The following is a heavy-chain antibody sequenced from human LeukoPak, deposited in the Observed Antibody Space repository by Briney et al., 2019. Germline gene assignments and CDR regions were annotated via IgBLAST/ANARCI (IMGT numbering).Heavy chain of an antibody. D-gene: IGHD3-22*01. CDR3: ARNLAPYDSSGHDAFDI. J-gene: IGHJ3*02. CDR2: IKQDGSEK. Sequence: GGSLRLSCAASGFTFSSYWMSWVRQAPGKGLEWVANIKQDGSEKYYVDSVKGRFAISRDNAKNSLYLQMNSLRAEDTAVYYCARNLAPYDSSGHDAFDIWGQGTMVTVSS. CDR1: GFTFSSYW. V-gene: IGHV3-7*01.